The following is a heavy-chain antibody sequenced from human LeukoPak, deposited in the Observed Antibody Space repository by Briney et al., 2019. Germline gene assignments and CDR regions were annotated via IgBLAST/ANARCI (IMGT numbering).Heavy chain of an antibody. Sequence: SVKVSCKASGGTFISYAISWVRQAPGQGLEWMGGIIPIFGTANYAQKFQGRVTITADESTSTAYMELSSLRSEDTAVYYCARAKAVGATTRGVVFDYWGQGTLVTVSS. J-gene: IGHJ4*02. CDR3: ARAKAVGATTRGVVFDY. CDR2: IIPIFGTA. D-gene: IGHD1-26*01. V-gene: IGHV1-69*01. CDR1: GGTFISYA.